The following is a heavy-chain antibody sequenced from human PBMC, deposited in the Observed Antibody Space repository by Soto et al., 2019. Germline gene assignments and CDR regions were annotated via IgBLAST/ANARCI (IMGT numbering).Heavy chain of an antibody. V-gene: IGHV4-4*02. CDR3: ARMDISMVRFDP. J-gene: IGHJ5*02. CDR2: IYHSGST. CDR1: GGSTSTSNW. Sequence: SETLSLTCAVSGGSTSTSNWRSWVRQPPGKGLEWIGEIYHSGSTNYNPSLKSRVTISVDKSKNQFSLKLSSVTAADTAVYYCARMDISMVRFDPWGQGTLVTVSS. D-gene: IGHD3-10*01.